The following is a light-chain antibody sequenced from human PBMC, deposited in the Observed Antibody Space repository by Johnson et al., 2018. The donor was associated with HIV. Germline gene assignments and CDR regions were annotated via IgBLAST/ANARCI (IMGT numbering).Light chain of an antibody. J-gene: IGLJ1*01. CDR3: GTWDTSLGAQYV. V-gene: IGLV1-51*01. CDR2: DNH. CDR1: SSNIGNNY. Sequence: QSVLTQPPSVSAAPGQKVTISCSGSSSNIGNNYASWYQQVPGTAPKLLIYDNHKRPSGIPDRFSGSKSGTSATLAITGLQTGDEADYYCGTWDTSLGAQYVFGSGTKVTVL.